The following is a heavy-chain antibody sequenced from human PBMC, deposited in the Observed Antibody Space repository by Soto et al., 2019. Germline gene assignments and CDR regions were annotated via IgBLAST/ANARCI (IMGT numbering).Heavy chain of an antibody. Sequence: PGGSLRLSCAASGFTFSSYAMSWVRQAPGKGLEWVSAISGSGGSTYYADSVKGRFTISRDNSKNTLYLQMNSLRAEDTAVYYCATVKTYCISTSCYSGNWFDPWGQGTLVTVSS. V-gene: IGHV3-23*01. CDR1: GFTFSSYA. D-gene: IGHD2-2*01. CDR2: ISGSGGST. CDR3: ATVKTYCISTSCYSGNWFDP. J-gene: IGHJ5*02.